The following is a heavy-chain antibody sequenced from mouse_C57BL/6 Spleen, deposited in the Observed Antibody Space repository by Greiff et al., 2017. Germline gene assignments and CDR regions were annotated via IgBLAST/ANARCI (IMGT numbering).Heavy chain of an antibody. CDR3: ARCLDYYAKDD. J-gene: IGHJ4*01. CDR1: GYTFTSYW. CDR2: IDPSDSYT. V-gene: IGHV1-69*01. Sequence: QVQLQQSGAELVMPGASVKLSCKASGYTFTSYWMPWVKQRPGQGLEWIGEIDPSDSYTNYNQKFKGKSTLTVDKSSSTAYMQRISRTYEDSAVYYCARCLDYYAKDDWGQGASVTVAT.